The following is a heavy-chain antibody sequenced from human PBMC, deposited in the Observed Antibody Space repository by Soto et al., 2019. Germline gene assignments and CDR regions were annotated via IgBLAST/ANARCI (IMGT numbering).Heavy chain of an antibody. Sequence: QVQLVQSGAEVKKPGSSVKVSCKASGGTFSSLAISWVRQAPGQGLEWMGGLVPVFGTANYAQKFQDRVTITANTSTSTSYMEPSSLRSEDTAVYYCARSPGVFDYWGQGTLVTVSS. D-gene: IGHD3-10*01. CDR3: ARSPGVFDY. V-gene: IGHV1-69*06. CDR1: GGTFSSLA. J-gene: IGHJ4*02. CDR2: LVPVFGTA.